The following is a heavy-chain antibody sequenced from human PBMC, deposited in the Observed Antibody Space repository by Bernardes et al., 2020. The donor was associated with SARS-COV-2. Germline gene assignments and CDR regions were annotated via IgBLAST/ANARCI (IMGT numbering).Heavy chain of an antibody. V-gene: IGHV3-74*03. CDR3: VRDLDRYDS. CDR2: INIDGSST. J-gene: IGHJ5*02. D-gene: IGHD3-16*01. CDR1: GFTFSNYI. Sequence: GGSLRLSRATSGFTFSNYIMHWVRQAPGKGLVWVSRINIDGSSTTYADSVKGRFTISSDNAKSTLYLQMNSLRAEDTAVYYCVRDLDRYDSWGQGTLLTVSS.